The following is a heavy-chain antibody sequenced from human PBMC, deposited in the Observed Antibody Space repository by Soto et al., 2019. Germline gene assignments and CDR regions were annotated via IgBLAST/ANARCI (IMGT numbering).Heavy chain of an antibody. V-gene: IGHV3-21*01. D-gene: IGHD1-1*01. CDR3: VCDDNRRY. J-gene: IGHJ4*02. Sequence: EVQLVESGGGLVKPGGSRRLSCAASGFSFSTSKINWVRQAPGKGLEFVSSIGRTGIDRYYIDSVKGRFTISRDNAQNSLYLQMNSLRAEDTALYYCVCDDNRRYWGQGTLVTVSS. CDR1: GFSFSTSK. CDR2: IGRTGIDR.